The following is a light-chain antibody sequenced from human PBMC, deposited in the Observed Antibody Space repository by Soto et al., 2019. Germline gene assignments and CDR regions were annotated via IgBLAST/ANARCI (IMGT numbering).Light chain of an antibody. CDR2: EVS. J-gene: IGLJ1*01. Sequence: QSALTQPASASGSPGQSITISCTGTSSDVGGYIYVSWYQQHPGKAPKLMIYEVSNRPSGVSDRFSGSKSGNTASLTISGLQSEDEADYYCSSYTSSSTYVFGAGTKVTVL. V-gene: IGLV2-14*01. CDR1: SSDVGGYIY. CDR3: SSYTSSSTYV.